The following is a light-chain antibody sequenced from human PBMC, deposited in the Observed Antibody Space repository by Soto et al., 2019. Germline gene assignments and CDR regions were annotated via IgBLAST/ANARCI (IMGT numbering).Light chain of an antibody. Sequence: QSALTQPASVSGSPGQSITISCTGTSSDIGDSNHVSWYQQHPGKAPELMIYDVASRPSGVSNRFSGSKSGNTASLTISGLQAEDEADYYCSSYASTSALYVFGTGTKLT. J-gene: IGLJ1*01. CDR1: SSDIGDSNH. CDR3: SSYASTSALYV. CDR2: DVA. V-gene: IGLV2-14*03.